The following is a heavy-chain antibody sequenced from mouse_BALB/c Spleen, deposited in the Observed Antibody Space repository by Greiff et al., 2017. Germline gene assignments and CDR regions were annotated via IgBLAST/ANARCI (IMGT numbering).Heavy chain of an antibody. D-gene: IGHD1-1*01. CDR1: GFNIKDTY. J-gene: IGHJ4*01. CDR2: IDPANGNT. V-gene: IGHV14-3*02. Sequence: EVKLMESGAELVKPGASVKLSCTASGFNIKDTYMHWVKQRPEQGLEWIGRIDPANGNTKYDPKFQGKATITADTSSNTAYLQLSSLTSEDTAVYYCARSSYRDYAMDYWGQGTSVTVSS. CDR3: ARSSYRDYAMDY.